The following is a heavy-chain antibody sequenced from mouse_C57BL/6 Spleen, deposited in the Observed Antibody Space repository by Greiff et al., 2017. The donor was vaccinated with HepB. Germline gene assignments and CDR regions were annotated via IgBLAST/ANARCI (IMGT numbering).Heavy chain of an antibody. CDR1: GYTFTSYW. CDR2: IYPSDSET. J-gene: IGHJ3*01. V-gene: IGHV1-61*01. CDR3: ASRNYYGSSYEAY. D-gene: IGHD1-1*01. Sequence: QVQLQQSGAELVRPGSSVKLSCKASGYTFTSYWMDWVKQRPGQGLEWIGNIYPSDSETHYNQKFKDKATLTVDKSSSTAYMQLSSLTSEDSAVYYCASRNYYGSSYEAYWGQGTLVTVSA.